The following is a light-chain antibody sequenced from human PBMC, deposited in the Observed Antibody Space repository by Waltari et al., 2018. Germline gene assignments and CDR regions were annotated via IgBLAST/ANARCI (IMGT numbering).Light chain of an antibody. Sequence: QSALTQPASVSGSPGQSITISCTGTSPDVGGYDYVYWYQQHPGKAPRLMIFDVSKRPSGVSNRFSGSKSGNTASLSISGLQAEDEADYYCSSYTSSTTSYVFGTGTKVTVL. CDR1: SPDVGGYDY. CDR3: SSYTSSTTSYV. CDR2: DVS. J-gene: IGLJ1*01. V-gene: IGLV2-14*01.